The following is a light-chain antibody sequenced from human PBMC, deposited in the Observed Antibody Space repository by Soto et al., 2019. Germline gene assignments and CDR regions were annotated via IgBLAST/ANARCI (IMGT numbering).Light chain of an antibody. J-gene: IGLJ1*01. V-gene: IGLV2-14*01. CDR2: EVS. CDR3: SSYTASSTLYV. CDR1: SSDVGGYNY. Sequence: QSALTQPPSASGSPGQSVTISCTGTSSDVGGYNYVSWYQQHPGKAPKLMIYEVSNRPSGVSNHFSGSKSGNTASLTISGLQAEDEADYYCSSYTASSTLYVFGTGTKVTVL.